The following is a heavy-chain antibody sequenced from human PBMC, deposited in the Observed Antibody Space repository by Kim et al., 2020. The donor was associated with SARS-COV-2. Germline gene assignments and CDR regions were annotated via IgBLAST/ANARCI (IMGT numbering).Heavy chain of an antibody. CDR2: IYHSGST. D-gene: IGHD3-22*01. Sequence: SETLSLTCAVSGGSISSSNWRSWVRQPPGKGLECIGEIYHSGSTNYNSSLKSRVTISVDKSKNQFSLKLSSVTAADTAVYYCARVSYYYDSSGYTKTTYGMDIWGKGTTVTVSS. V-gene: IGHV4-4*02. CDR1: GGSISSSNW. J-gene: IGHJ6*04. CDR3: ARVSYYYDSSGYTKTTYGMDI.